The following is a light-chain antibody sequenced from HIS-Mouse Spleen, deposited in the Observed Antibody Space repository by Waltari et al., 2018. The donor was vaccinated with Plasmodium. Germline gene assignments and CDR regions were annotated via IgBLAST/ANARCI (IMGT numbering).Light chain of an antibody. CDR1: SSDVGSYNL. V-gene: IGLV2-23*03. J-gene: IGLJ2*01. Sequence: QSALTQPASVSGSPGQSITISCTGTSSDVGSYNLVSWYQQHPGQAPKLMIYEGSKRPSGVSKRFSGSKSGNTASLTISGLQAEDEADYYCCSYAGSSTVVVFGGGTKLTVL. CDR2: EGS. CDR3: CSYAGSSTVVV.